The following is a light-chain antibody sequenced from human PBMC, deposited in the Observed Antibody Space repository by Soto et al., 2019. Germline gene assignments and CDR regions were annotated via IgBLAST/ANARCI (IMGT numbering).Light chain of an antibody. V-gene: IGKV1-5*01. CDR3: QQFAISTT. CDR1: HNIERW. J-gene: IGKJ1*01. CDR2: DAS. Sequence: IQMTQSPSTLSASVGDRVTITCRASHNIERWMAWYQQKPGKAPSILVFDASTLHSGVPSRFSGSGSGTDFTLTISSLQPDDFATYYCQQFAISTTLGQGTKVDIK.